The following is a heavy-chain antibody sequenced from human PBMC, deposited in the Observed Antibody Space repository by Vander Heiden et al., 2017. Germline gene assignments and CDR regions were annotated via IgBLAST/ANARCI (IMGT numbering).Heavy chain of an antibody. Sequence: EVQLLESGGGLVQPGGSLRLSCAASGFTFSSYAMSWVRQAQGKGLEWVSAISGSGGSTYYADSVKGRFTISRDNSKNTLYLQMNSLRAEDTAVYYCAKDPYYDSSGYYNYFDYWGQGTLVTVSS. J-gene: IGHJ4*02. CDR2: ISGSGGST. D-gene: IGHD3-22*01. CDR1: GFTFSSYA. CDR3: AKDPYYDSSGYYNYFDY. V-gene: IGHV3-23*01.